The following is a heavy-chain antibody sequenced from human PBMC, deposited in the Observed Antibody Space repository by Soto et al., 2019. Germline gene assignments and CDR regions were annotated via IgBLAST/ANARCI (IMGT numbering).Heavy chain of an antibody. CDR3: ARAGSAASGNPFEH. Sequence: QEQLVESGGGVVQPGRSLRLSCAASGFPFWTYGMHWVRQAPGKGLGWVAVIWYNGTNKYYADSLKGRFTISRDNSRNTLYLQMNSLRVEDTAIYYCARAGSAASGNPFEHWGQGTLVTVSS. CDR2: IWYNGTNK. J-gene: IGHJ4*02. V-gene: IGHV3-33*01. D-gene: IGHD6-13*01. CDR1: GFPFWTYG.